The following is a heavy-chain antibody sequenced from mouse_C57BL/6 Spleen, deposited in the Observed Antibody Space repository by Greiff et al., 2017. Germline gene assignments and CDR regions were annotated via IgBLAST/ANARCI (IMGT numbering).Heavy chain of an antibody. CDR3: ARRGITTVYFDY. CDR2: IYPGSGNT. J-gene: IGHJ2*01. V-gene: IGHV1-76*01. CDR1: GYTFTDYY. D-gene: IGHD1-1*01. Sequence: QVQLKESGAELVRPGASVKLSCKASGYTFTDYYINWVKQRPGQGLEWIARIYPGSGNTYYNAKFKGKATLTAEKSSSTAYMQLSSLTSEDSAVYFCARRGITTVYFDYWGQGTTLTVSS.